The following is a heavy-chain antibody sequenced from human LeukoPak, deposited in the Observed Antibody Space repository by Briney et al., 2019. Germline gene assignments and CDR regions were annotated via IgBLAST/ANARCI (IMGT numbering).Heavy chain of an antibody. CDR1: GLTFDDSA. D-gene: IGHD3-22*01. CDR3: AKSPYYYDSSGYYLNWYVDL. J-gene: IGHJ2*01. CDR2: ISWNTASI. Sequence: GGSLTLSCAASGLTFDDSAMHWVRQAPAKGLEWVSGISWNTASIAYADSVKGRFTISRDNAKNSLYLQMNSLRAEDTAFYYCAKSPYYYDSSGYYLNWYVDLWGRGTLVTVSS. V-gene: IGHV3-9*01.